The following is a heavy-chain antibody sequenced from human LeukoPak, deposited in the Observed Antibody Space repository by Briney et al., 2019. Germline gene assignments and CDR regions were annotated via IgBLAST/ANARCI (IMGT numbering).Heavy chain of an antibody. D-gene: IGHD3-10*01. CDR1: GFTFSRYG. J-gene: IGHJ4*02. CDR2: IADDGSDK. V-gene: IGHV3-30*02. CDR3: AKASPQYYGSGASKFFFDS. Sequence: GGSLRVSCAASGFTFSRYGMHWVRQAPGEGLEWVAFIADDGSDKDYADSVKGRFTISRDNSQNTLYLQMNSLRPEDTAVYYCAKASPQYYGSGASKFFFDSWGQGTLVPVSS.